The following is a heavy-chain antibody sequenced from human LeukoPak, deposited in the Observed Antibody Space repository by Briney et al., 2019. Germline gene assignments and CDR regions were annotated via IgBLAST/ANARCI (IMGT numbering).Heavy chain of an antibody. Sequence: ASVTVSFKASGYTFTSYGISWVRQAPGQGLEWMGWISAYNGNTNYAQKLQGRVTMTTDTSTSTAYMELRSLRSDDTAVYYCARGIDYYDSSGYGGYWGQGTLATVSS. V-gene: IGHV1-18*01. D-gene: IGHD3-22*01. CDR3: ARGIDYYDSSGYGGY. CDR1: GYTFTSYG. J-gene: IGHJ4*02. CDR2: ISAYNGNT.